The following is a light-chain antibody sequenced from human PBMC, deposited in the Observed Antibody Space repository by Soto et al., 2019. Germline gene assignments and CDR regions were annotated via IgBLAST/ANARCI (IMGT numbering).Light chain of an antibody. CDR2: GTS. J-gene: IGKJ1*01. CDR3: HPYVTSPEWT. CDR1: QSVSSNY. V-gene: IGKV3-20*01. Sequence: EIVLTQSPGTLSLSPGEIATLSCRASQSVSSNYFAWYQQTPGQAPRLLIYGTSGRATGIPDRFSGSGSGTDFTLTISRLAPEDCAVYYCHPYVTSPEWTFGQGTKVEIK.